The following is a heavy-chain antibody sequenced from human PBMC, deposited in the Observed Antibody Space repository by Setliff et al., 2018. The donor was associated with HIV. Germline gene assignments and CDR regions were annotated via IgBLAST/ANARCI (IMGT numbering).Heavy chain of an antibody. CDR2: IYTSGST. D-gene: IGHD6-19*01. CDR3: ARSRESSGYYRDYYYYLDV. V-gene: IGHV4-4*07. CDR1: GGSISSYY. J-gene: IGHJ6*03. Sequence: PSETLSLTCTVSGGSISSYYGSWIRQPAGKGLEWIGHIYTSGSTNYNPSLKRRVTISVHTSKNQFSLKLSSVTAADTAVYYCARSRESSGYYRDYYYYLDVWGKGTTVTVSS.